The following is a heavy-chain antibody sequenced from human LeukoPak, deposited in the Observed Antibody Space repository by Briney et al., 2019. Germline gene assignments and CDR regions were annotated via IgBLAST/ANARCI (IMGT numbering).Heavy chain of an antibody. CDR3: AKLGSNGNDY. D-gene: IGHD1-26*01. CDR1: GFTFDDYA. CDR2: ISGDGGST. V-gene: IGHV3-43*02. J-gene: IGHJ4*02. Sequence: AGGSLRLSCAASGFTFDDYAMPWVRQAPGKGLEWVSLISGDGGSTYYADSVKGRFTISRGNSKNSLYLQMNSLRTEDTALYYCAKLGSNGNDYWGQGTLVTVSS.